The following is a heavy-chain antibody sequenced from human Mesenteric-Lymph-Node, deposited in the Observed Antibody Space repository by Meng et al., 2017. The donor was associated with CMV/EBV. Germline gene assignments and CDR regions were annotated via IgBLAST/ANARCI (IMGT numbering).Heavy chain of an antibody. CDR3: ARGYNWNPYWFDP. J-gene: IGHJ5*02. Sequence: SVKVSCKASGGTFSSYAISWVRQAPGQGLEWMGGIIPILGIANYAQKFQGRVTITTDESTSTAYMELSSLRSEDTAVYYCARGYNWNPYWFDPWGQGTLVTVSS. CDR1: GGTFSSYA. D-gene: IGHD1-20*01. V-gene: IGHV1-69*10. CDR2: IIPILGIA.